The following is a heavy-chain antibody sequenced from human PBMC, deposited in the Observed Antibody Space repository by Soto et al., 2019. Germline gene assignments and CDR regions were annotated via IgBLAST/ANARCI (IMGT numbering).Heavy chain of an antibody. D-gene: IGHD6-13*01. CDR1: GFTFSSYG. CDR3: ARELRGAAADDDY. CDR2: IWYDGSNK. V-gene: IGHV3-33*01. J-gene: IGHJ4*02. Sequence: GGSLRLSCAASGFTFSSYGMHWVRQAPGKGLEWVAVIWYDGSNKYYADSVKGRFTISRDNSKNTLYLQMNSLRAEDTAVYYCARELRGAAADDDYWGQGTLVTVSS.